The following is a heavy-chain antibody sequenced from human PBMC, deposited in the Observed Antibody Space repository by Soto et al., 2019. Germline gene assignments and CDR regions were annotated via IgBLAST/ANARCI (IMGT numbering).Heavy chain of an antibody. CDR2: ISHDGGSE. Sequence: QVQLVESGAGVVQPGRSLRLSCAASGFTFSTTGMHWVRQAPGKGLEWVAMISHDGGSEYYTDSVKGRFTISRDTSKNTLYLQMNSLRPEDTAVYHCAKDLFSSGWYNYFDPWGQGTLVTVSS. CDR1: GFTFSTTG. J-gene: IGHJ5*02. CDR3: AKDLFSSGWYNYFDP. D-gene: IGHD6-19*01. V-gene: IGHV3-30*18.